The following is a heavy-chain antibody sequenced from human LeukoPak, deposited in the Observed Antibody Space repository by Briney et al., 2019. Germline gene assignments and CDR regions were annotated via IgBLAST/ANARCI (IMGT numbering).Heavy chain of an antibody. V-gene: IGHV4-34*01. J-gene: IGHJ1*01. CDR1: GGSFSGYY. Sequence: SETLSLTCAVYGGSFSGYYWSWIRQPPGKGLEWIGEINHSGSTNYNPSLKSRVTISVDTSKNQFSLKLSSVTAADTAVYYCVAPYYYGSGSSPPEYFPHWGQGTLVTVSS. CDR2: INHSGST. D-gene: IGHD3-10*01. CDR3: VAPYYYGSGSSPPEYFPH.